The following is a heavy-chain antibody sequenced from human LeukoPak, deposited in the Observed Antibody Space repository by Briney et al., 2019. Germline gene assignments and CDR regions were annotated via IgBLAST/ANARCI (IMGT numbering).Heavy chain of an antibody. V-gene: IGHV4-59*08. J-gene: IGHJ4*02. D-gene: IGHD2-21*02. CDR1: GGSIIGHW. Sequence: SETLSLTCSVSGGSIIGHWWSWIRQPPGKGLEWIGDVFYSGSNNYNPSLKSRLTISLYTSKNQFSLNLRSVTATDTAMYYCARRNTGDASIDFWGQGTLVTASS. CDR3: ARRNTGDASIDF. CDR2: VFYSGSN.